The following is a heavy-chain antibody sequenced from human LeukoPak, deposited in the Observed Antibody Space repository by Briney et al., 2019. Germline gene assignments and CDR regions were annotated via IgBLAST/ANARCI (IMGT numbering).Heavy chain of an antibody. CDR3: ARDQGMATFDY. Sequence: RASVKVSCKASGGTFSSYAISWVRQAPGQGLEWMGGIIPIFGTANYAQKFQGRVTITADESTSTAYMELSSLRSGNTAVYYCARDQGMATFDYWGQGTLVTVSS. J-gene: IGHJ4*02. CDR2: IIPIFGTA. V-gene: IGHV1-69*13. D-gene: IGHD5-24*01. CDR1: GGTFSSYA.